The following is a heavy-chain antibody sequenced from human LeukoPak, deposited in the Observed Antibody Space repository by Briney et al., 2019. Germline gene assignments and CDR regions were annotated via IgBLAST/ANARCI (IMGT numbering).Heavy chain of an antibody. CDR3: ARMPPVRGVRNFYFYYYVDV. Sequence: SETLSLTCTVSGASIGGYYWTWIRQPAGQRPEWIGRIHTSGTTNYNPAFKSGVIMLVDTFDKQFSLNVSSVSAADTAVYYCARMPPVRGVRNFYFYYYVDVWGRGTTVTVSS. CDR2: IHTSGTT. V-gene: IGHV4-4*07. CDR1: GASIGGYY. J-gene: IGHJ6*03. D-gene: IGHD3-10*01.